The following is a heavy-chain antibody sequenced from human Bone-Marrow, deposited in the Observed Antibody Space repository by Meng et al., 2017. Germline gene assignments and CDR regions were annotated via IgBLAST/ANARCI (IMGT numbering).Heavy chain of an antibody. D-gene: IGHD3-3*01. CDR3: ARAAYDIWSGYAP. V-gene: IGHV4-4*02. Sequence: VALQEGGGGVVEPSGTLFLPCAVFGVAISSSHWWGWVRQPPGKGLEGIGEHYHDGSTNYTPSLKSRVTISVDKSKNQFSLKLGSVTDADTAVYYCARAAYDIWSGYAPWGQGTLVTVSS. J-gene: IGHJ5*02. CDR2: HYHDGST. CDR1: GVAISSSHW.